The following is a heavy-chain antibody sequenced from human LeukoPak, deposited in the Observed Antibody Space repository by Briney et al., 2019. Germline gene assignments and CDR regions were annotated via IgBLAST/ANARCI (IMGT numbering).Heavy chain of an antibody. CDR2: ISGSGGST. J-gene: IGHJ4*02. CDR3: AKWHYDILTGHYRTGYCDY. CDR1: GFTFSSYG. V-gene: IGHV3-23*01. D-gene: IGHD3-9*01. Sequence: PGGTLRLSCAASGFTFSSYGMSWVRQAPGKGLEWVSAISGSGGSTYYADSVKGRFTVSRDNSKNTIYLQMNSLRAEDTAVYYCAKWHYDILTGHYRTGYCDYWGQGTLVTVSS.